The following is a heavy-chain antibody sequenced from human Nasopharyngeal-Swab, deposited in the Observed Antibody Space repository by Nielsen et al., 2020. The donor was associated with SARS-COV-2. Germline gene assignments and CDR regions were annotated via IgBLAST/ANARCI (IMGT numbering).Heavy chain of an antibody. J-gene: IGHJ4*02. CDR3: VRQHDYDDYALGY. Sequence: GESLKISCKGSGYSFTSHWIGWVRQMPGRGLEWMGIIYPGDSDTRYSPSLQGQVTISADKSISTAYLQWSSLQASDTAIYYCVRQHDYDDYALGYWGQGSLVTVSS. CDR1: GYSFTSHW. D-gene: IGHD4-17*01. V-gene: IGHV5-51*01. CDR2: IYPGDSDT.